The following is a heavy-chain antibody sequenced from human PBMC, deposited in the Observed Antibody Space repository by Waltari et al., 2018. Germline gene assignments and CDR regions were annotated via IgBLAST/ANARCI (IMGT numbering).Heavy chain of an antibody. Sequence: EVQLVESGGGLVQPGGSLRLSGAASRFSFSSYSMNWVRQAPGKGLEWVSYISSSSSTIYYADSVKGRFTISRDNAKNSLYLQMNSLRDEDTAVYYCASGYTYGFDYWGQGTLVTVSS. CDR1: RFSFSSYS. CDR3: ASGYTYGFDY. J-gene: IGHJ4*02. V-gene: IGHV3-48*02. D-gene: IGHD5-18*01. CDR2: ISSSSSTI.